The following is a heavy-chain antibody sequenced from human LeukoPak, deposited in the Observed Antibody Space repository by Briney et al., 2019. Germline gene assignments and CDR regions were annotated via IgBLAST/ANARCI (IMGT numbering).Heavy chain of an antibody. CDR1: GFTFSSYA. Sequence: GGSLRLSCAASGFTFSSYAMSLVRQAPGKGLEWVSAISGSGGSTYYADSVKGRFTISRDNAKNTLYLQMNSLRAEDTAVYYCARDRGSSGWYTHYYYYYYMDVWGKGTTVTVSS. CDR2: ISGSGGST. V-gene: IGHV3-23*01. J-gene: IGHJ6*03. D-gene: IGHD6-19*01. CDR3: ARDRGSSGWYTHYYYYYYMDV.